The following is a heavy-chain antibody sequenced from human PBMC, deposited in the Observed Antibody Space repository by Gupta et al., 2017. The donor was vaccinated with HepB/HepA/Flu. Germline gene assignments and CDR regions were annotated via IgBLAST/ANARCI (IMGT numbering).Heavy chain of an antibody. CDR3: ARMYYDYVWGSYRHYYHYGMDV. CDR2: IWYDGSNK. V-gene: IGHV3-33*01. D-gene: IGHD3-16*02. CDR1: GFTFSSYG. Sequence: QVQLVESGGGVVQPGRSLRLSCAASGFTFSSYGMHWVRQAPGKGLEWVAVIWYDGSNKYYADSVKGRFTISRDNSKNTLYLQMNSLRAEDTAVYYCARMYYDYVWGSYRHYYHYGMDVWGQGTTVTVSS. J-gene: IGHJ6*02.